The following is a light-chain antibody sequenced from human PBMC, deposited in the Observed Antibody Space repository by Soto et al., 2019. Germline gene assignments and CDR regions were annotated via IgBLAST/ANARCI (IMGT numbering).Light chain of an antibody. J-gene: IGLJ3*02. CDR1: GSNIGRNI. Sequence: QSVLTQPPSASGTPGQRVTISCSGSGSNIGRNIVNWYQQVPGTAPRLLIYGNNQRPSGVPDRFSGSKSGTSASLAISGLQSEDEADYYCAAWDDRVNGPVFGGGTKVTVL. CDR2: GNN. CDR3: AAWDDRVNGPV. V-gene: IGLV1-44*01.